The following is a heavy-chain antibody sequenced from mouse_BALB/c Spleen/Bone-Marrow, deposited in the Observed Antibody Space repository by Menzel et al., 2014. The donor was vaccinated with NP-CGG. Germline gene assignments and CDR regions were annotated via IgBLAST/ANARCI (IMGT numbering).Heavy chain of an antibody. J-gene: IGHJ4*01. V-gene: IGHV1-7*01. D-gene: IGHD2-14*01. Sequence: QVQLQQSGAELAKPGASVKMSCKASGYTFTNYWMHWVKQRPGQGLEWIGYINPTTGYTEYNQKFKDKATLTADKSSTTAYIQLSSLSSEDSAVYYCAREGSYSRSYAIDYCGQGTSVTVSS. CDR1: GYTFTNYW. CDR3: AREGSYSRSYAIDY. CDR2: INPTTGYT.